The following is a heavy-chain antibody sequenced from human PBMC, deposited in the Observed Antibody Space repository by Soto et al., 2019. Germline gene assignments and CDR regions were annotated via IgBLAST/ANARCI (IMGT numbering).Heavy chain of an antibody. Sequence: SETLSLTCAVYGGSFSGYYWSWIRQPPGKGLEWIGEINHSGSTNYNPSLKSRVTISVDTSKNQFSLKLSSVTAADTAVYYCARGSGGDIVVVPAAPPSYYYYYYMDVWGKGTRVTVSS. D-gene: IGHD2-2*01. J-gene: IGHJ6*03. CDR1: GGSFSGYY. V-gene: IGHV4-34*01. CDR3: ARGSGGDIVVVPAAPPSYYYYYYMDV. CDR2: INHSGST.